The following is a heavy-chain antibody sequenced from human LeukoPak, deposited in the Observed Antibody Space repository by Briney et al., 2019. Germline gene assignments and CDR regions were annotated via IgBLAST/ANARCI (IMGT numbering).Heavy chain of an antibody. V-gene: IGHV3-21*01. Sequence: PGGSLRLSCTASEFTYCMNWVRQAPGKGLEWVSSISSSSSYIYYADSVKGRFTISRDNAKNSLYLQMNSLRAEDTAVYYCAGSPVGYGDYWGQGTLVTVSS. J-gene: IGHJ4*02. D-gene: IGHD5-12*01. CDR3: AGSPVGYGDY. CDR1: EFTYC. CDR2: ISSSSSYI.